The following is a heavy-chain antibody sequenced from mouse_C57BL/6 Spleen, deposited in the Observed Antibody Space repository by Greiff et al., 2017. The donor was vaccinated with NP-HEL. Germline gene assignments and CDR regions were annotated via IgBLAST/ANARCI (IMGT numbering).Heavy chain of an antibody. V-gene: IGHV1-43*01. CDR3: ARHITTVVGYFDY. Sequence: EVQLQQSGPELVKPGASVKISCKASGYSFTGYYMHWVKQSSEKSLEWIGEINPSTGGTSYNQKFKGKATLTVDKSSSTAYMQLKSLTSEDSAVYYCARHITTVVGYFDYWGQGTTLTVSS. CDR1: GYSFTGYY. CDR2: INPSTGGT. D-gene: IGHD1-1*01. J-gene: IGHJ2*01.